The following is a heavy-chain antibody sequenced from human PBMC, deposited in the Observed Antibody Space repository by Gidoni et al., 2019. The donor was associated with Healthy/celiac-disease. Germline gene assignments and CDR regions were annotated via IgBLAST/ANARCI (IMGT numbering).Heavy chain of an antibody. D-gene: IGHD2-15*01. CDR1: GFTFSSYA. J-gene: IGHJ4*02. V-gene: IGHV3-23*01. CDR2: ISGSGGST. Sequence: EVQLLESGGGLVQPGGSLRLSCAASGFTFSSYAMSWVRQAPGKGLEWVSAISGSGGSTYYADSVKGRFTISRDNSKNTLYLQMNSLRAEDTAVYYCAKGAVVVAAGGYPYYFDYWGQGTLVTVSS. CDR3: AKGAVVVAAGGYPYYFDY.